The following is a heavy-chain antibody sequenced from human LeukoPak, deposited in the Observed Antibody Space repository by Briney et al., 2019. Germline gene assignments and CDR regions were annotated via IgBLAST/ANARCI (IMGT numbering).Heavy chain of an antibody. CDR3: ARDYLRYFDY. CDR1: GGSISSSSYY. Sequence: SETLSLTCTVSGGSISSSSYYWGWIRQPPGKGLEWIGSIYYSGSTYYNPSLKSRVTISVDTSKNQFSLKLSSVTAADTAVYDCARDYLRYFDYWGQGTLVTVSS. J-gene: IGHJ4*02. D-gene: IGHD4-11*01. CDR2: IYYSGST. V-gene: IGHV4-39*01.